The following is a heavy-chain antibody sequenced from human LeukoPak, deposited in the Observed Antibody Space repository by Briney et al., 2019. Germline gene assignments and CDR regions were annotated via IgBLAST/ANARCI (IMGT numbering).Heavy chain of an antibody. Sequence: PGESLKISCKGSGYRFTDYWIAWVRQMPGNGLEWMGIVYPSNSETRYSPSFQGQVTISADKSISTGYLQWSSLKASDTAMYFCARHRYSGSDTQGFDYWGQGTLVTVSS. D-gene: IGHD5-12*01. CDR1: GYRFTDYW. J-gene: IGHJ4*02. CDR2: VYPSNSET. V-gene: IGHV5-51*01. CDR3: ARHRYSGSDTQGFDY.